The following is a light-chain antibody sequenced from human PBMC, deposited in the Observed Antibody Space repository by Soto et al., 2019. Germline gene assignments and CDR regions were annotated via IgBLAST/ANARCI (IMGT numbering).Light chain of an antibody. V-gene: IGKV3-11*01. CDR3: QQRRNWPLT. CDR2: DAS. Sequence: EIVLTQSPATLSLSPGERATLSCRAGQSVSSYLAWYQQKPGQAPRLLIYDASNRATGIPARFSGSGSGTDFTLTISSLEPEDFAVYYCQQRRNWPLTFGGGTKVDIK. CDR1: QSVSSY. J-gene: IGKJ4*01.